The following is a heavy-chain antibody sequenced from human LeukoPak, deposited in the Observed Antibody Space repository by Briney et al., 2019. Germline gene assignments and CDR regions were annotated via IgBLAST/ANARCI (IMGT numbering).Heavy chain of an antibody. CDR2: IIPIFGTA. D-gene: IGHD6-13*01. J-gene: IGHJ5*02. Sequence: SVKVSCKAAGGTFSSYAISWVRQAPGQGLEWMGRIIPIFGTANYAQKFQGRVTITADKSTSTAYMELSSLRSEDTAVYYCARGRPTTSIAAAGVNWFDPWGQGTLVTVSS. CDR3: ARGRPTTSIAAAGVNWFDP. V-gene: IGHV1-69*06. CDR1: GGTFSSYA.